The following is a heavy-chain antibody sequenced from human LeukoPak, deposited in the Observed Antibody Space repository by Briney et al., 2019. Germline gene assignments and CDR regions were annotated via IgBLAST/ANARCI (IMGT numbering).Heavy chain of an antibody. CDR1: GYTFTGYY. V-gene: IGHV1-2*06. CDR2: INPNSGGT. D-gene: IGHD2-15*01. CDR3: ARILLYCSGGSCSDY. J-gene: IGHJ4*02. Sequence: ASVKVSCKASGYTFTGYYMHWVRQAPGQGLEWMGRINPNSGGTNYAQKFQGRVTMTRDTSISTAYMGLSRLRSDDTAVYYCARILLYCSGGSCSDYWGQGTLVTVSS.